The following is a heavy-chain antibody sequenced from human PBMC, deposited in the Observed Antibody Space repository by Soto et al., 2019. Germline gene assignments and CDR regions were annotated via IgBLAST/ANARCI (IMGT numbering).Heavy chain of an antibody. Sequence: ASVKVSCKASGYTFTGYYMHWVRQAPGQGLEWMGWINPNSGGTNYAQKFQGWVTMTRDTSISTAYMELSRLRSDDTAVYYCARASIAVAGYYFDYWGQGTLVTVSS. CDR3: ARASIAVAGYYFDY. J-gene: IGHJ4*02. CDR2: INPNSGGT. V-gene: IGHV1-2*04. D-gene: IGHD6-19*01. CDR1: GYTFTGYY.